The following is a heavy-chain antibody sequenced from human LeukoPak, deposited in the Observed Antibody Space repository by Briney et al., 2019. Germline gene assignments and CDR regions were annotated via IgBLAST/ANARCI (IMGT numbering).Heavy chain of an antibody. V-gene: IGHV1-2*06. CDR1: GYTFTDYY. J-gene: IGHJ4*02. CDR2: LNPHTGGA. CDR3: ARVTWKTVIDAPDY. D-gene: IGHD3-22*01. Sequence: ASVKVSCKTSGYTFTDYYIHWVRQAPGQGLEWMGQLNPHTGGANYPQKFQGRVSMTRDTSISTAYIEVSRLTSDDTAVYYCARVTWKTVIDAPDYWGQGTLVAVSS.